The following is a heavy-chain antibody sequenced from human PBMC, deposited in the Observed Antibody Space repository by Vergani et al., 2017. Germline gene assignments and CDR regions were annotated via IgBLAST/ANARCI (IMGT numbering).Heavy chain of an antibody. J-gene: IGHJ6*02. V-gene: IGHV6-1*01. CDR3: ARDGGRDCSGGSCHLPPGTYYYYGMDV. Sequence: QVQLQQSGPGLVKPSQTLSLTCAISGDSVSSNSAAWNWIRQSPSRGLEWLGRTYYRSKWYNDYAVSVKSRITINPDTSKNQFSLQLNSVTPEDTAVYYCARDGGRDCSGGSCHLPPGTYYYYGMDVWGQGTTVTVSS. CDR2: TYYRSKWYN. CDR1: GDSVSSNSAA. D-gene: IGHD2-15*01.